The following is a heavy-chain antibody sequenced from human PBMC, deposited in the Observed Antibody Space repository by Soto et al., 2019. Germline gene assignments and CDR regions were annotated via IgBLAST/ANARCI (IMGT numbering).Heavy chain of an antibody. CDR1: CGSVGSYY. Sequence: PSETLCLTCPVSCGSVGSYYWSWIRQPPGKGLEWIGYIYYSGSTNYNPSLKSRVTISVDTSKNQFSLKLSSVTAADTAVYYCARGQTPDVHDYWGQGTLVTVSS. D-gene: IGHD6-6*01. J-gene: IGHJ4*02. CDR3: ARGQTPDVHDY. V-gene: IGHV4-59*02. CDR2: IYYSGST.